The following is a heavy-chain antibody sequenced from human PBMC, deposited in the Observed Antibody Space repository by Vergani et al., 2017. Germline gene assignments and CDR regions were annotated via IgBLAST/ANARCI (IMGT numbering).Heavy chain of an antibody. Sequence: EVQLVESGGGLVQPGGSLRLSCAASGFTFSSYSMNWVRQAPGKGLGWVSYISSSGSTIYYADSVKGRFTISRDNSKNTRYLQMNSLRAEDTAVYYCAKVISSSWGDYWGQGTLVTVSS. J-gene: IGHJ4*02. V-gene: IGHV3-48*01. CDR3: AKVISSSWGDY. CDR2: ISSSGSTI. CDR1: GFTFSSYS. D-gene: IGHD6-13*01.